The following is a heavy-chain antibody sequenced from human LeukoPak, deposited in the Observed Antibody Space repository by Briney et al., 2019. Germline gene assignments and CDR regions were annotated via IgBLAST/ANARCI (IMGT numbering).Heavy chain of an antibody. D-gene: IGHD3-10*01. V-gene: IGHV3-30-3*01. CDR3: ARDGIRKGYYYGSGDY. Sequence: GGSLRLSCAASGFTFSSYAMHWVRQAPGQGLEWVAVISYDGSNKYYADSVKGRFTISRDNSKNTLYLQMNSLRAEDTAAYYCARDGIRKGYYYGSGDYWGQGTLVTVSS. CDR1: GFTFSSYA. CDR2: ISYDGSNK. J-gene: IGHJ4*02.